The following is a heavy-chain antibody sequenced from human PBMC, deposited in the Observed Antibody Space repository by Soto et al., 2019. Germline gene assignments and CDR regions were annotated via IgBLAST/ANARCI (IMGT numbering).Heavy chain of an antibody. CDR1: GFTFKAYS. Sequence: KPGGSLRLSCVASGFTFKAYSMNWFRQAPGKGLEWVSSITDRSAYIFYAHSVRGRFTVSRDDAKNSLYLQMNSLRAEDTAVYYCARDLRYWGQGTVVTVSS. CDR2: ITDRSAYI. J-gene: IGHJ4*02. V-gene: IGHV3-21*06. CDR3: ARDLRY.